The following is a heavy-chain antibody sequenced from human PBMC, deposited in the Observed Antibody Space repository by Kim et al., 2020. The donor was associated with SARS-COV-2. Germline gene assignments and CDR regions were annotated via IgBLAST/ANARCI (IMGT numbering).Heavy chain of an antibody. V-gene: IGHV1-18*04. CDR3: ARDSTILEWLLSSLDKNYYYYGMDV. CDR1: GYTFTSYG. J-gene: IGHJ6*02. Sequence: ASVKVSCKASGYTFTSYGISWVRQAPGQGLEWMGWISAYNGNTNYAQKLQGRVTMTTDTSTSTAYMELRSLRSDDTAVYYCARDSTILEWLLSSLDKNYYYYGMDVWGQGTTVTVSS. CDR2: ISAYNGNT. D-gene: IGHD3-3*01.